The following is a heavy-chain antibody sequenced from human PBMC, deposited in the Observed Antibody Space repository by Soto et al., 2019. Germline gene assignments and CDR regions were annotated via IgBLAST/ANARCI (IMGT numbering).Heavy chain of an antibody. CDR2: ISGGSGSNT. CDR1: GFTFSSYA. J-gene: IGHJ1*01. D-gene: IGHD2-21*02. Sequence: EVQLLESGGGLVQRGGSLRLSCAASGFTFSSYAMSWVRQAPGKGLEWVSAISGGSGSNTYYADSVKGRFTISRDNFKNSLYLQMNSLRADDTAVYYCASRWGYCDSDCYSCDFQYWGQGNLVTVSS. CDR3: ASRWGYCDSDCYSCDFQY. V-gene: IGHV3-23*01.